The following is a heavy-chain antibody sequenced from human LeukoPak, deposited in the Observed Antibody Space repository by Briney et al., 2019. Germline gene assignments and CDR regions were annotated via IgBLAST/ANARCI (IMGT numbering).Heavy chain of an antibody. J-gene: IGHJ3*02. V-gene: IGHV3-21*01. Sequence: GGSLRLSCAASGFTFSSYSMNWVRQAPGKGLEWVSSISSSSSYIYYADSVKGRFTISRDNAKNSLYLQMNSLRAEDTAVYYCASVQWELRTTGAFDIWGQGTMVTVSS. CDR3: ASVQWELRTTGAFDI. CDR1: GFTFSSYS. D-gene: IGHD1-26*01. CDR2: ISSSSSYI.